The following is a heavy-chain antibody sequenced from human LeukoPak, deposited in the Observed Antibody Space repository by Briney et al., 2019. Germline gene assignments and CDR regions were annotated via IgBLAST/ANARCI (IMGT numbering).Heavy chain of an antibody. J-gene: IGHJ4*02. CDR2: LSYDGSNK. V-gene: IGHV3-30*01. CDR1: GFTFSSYA. Sequence: GGSLRLSCAASGFTFSSYAMHWVRQAPGKGLEWVAVLSYDGSNKYYADSVKGRFTISRDNSKNTLYLQMNSLRAEDTAVYYCARDPGYYDSSGYPDYWGQGTLVTVSS. D-gene: IGHD3-22*01. CDR3: ARDPGYYDSSGYPDY.